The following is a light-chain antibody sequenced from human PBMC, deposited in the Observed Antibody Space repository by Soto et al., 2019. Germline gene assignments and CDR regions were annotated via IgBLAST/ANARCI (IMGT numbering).Light chain of an antibody. V-gene: IGKV1-5*01. CDR1: QSLGIW. Sequence: TQMTQSPSTLSASVGDRVTITCRASQSLGIWLAWHQQKPGKAPKLLIYDASTLKSGVPSRFSGSGSGTRFTLTISGLQPDDFATYYCQGYNSYSGTVGQGTKV. J-gene: IGKJ1*01. CDR3: QGYNSYSGT. CDR2: DAS.